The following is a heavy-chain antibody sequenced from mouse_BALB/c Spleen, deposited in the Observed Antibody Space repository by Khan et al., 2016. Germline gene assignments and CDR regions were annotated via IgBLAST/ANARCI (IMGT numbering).Heavy chain of an antibody. J-gene: IGHJ1*01. CDR1: GYAFTNYL. Sequence: QVQLQQSGAELVRPGTSVKVSCKASGYAFTNYLIEWVKQRTGQGLEWSGVINPGSGGTNYNEKLKGKATLTADKSSSNAYTQLSILTSDDSAVYFCARCYDWYFDVWGAGTTVTVSS. CDR3: ARCYDWYFDV. V-gene: IGHV1-54*01. CDR2: INPGSGGT. D-gene: IGHD2-12*01.